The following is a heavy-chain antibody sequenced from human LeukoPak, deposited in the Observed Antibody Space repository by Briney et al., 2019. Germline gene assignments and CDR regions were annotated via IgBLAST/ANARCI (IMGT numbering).Heavy chain of an antibody. CDR3: ARNILFAFDI. J-gene: IGHJ3*02. CDR2: IYNDGST. V-gene: IGHV3-53*01. CDR1: GLTVSISD. Sequence: GGSLRLSCAASGLTVSISDMSWVRQAPGKGLEWVSIIYNDGSTYYADSMKGRFTISRDNSKNTLYLQVNSLRAEDTAMYYCARNILFAFDIWGQGTMVTVSS.